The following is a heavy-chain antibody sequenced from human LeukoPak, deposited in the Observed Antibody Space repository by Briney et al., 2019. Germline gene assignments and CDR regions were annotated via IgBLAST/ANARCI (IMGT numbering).Heavy chain of an antibody. CDR1: GFTFSSYW. V-gene: IGHV3-74*01. D-gene: IGHD2-21*01. CDR2: IYSAGSST. CDR3: ARALIAAAGWYFDL. Sequence: PGGSLRLSCAASGFTFSSYWMHWVRQAPGKGLVWVSHIYSAGSSTNYADSVKGRFTISRNNAKNTLYLQMNSLRAEDTAVYYCARALIAAAGWYFDLWGRGTLVTVSS. J-gene: IGHJ2*01.